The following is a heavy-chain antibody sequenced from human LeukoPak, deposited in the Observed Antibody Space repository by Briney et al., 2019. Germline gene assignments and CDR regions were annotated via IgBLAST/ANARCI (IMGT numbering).Heavy chain of an antibody. CDR1: GVSISSGSYS. CDR2: IYSSGST. Sequence: PSQTLSLTCTVSGVSISSGSYSWSWIRRPAGKGLEWIGRIYSSGSTNYNPSLKSRVTISVHTSRNQFSLKLSSVTAADTAVYYCARGPYYYGGSAFDIWGQGTMVTVSS. D-gene: IGHD3-10*01. CDR3: ARGPYYYGGSAFDI. V-gene: IGHV4-61*02. J-gene: IGHJ3*02.